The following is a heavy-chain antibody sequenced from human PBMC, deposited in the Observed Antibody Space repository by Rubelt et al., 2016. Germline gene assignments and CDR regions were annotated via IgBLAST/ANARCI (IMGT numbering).Heavy chain of an antibody. CDR1: GYSFTSYW. CDR3: ASTMGSGGDYGMDV. CDR2: IDPSDSYT. J-gene: IGHJ6*02. Sequence: EVQLVQSGAEVKKPGESLRISCKGSGYSFTSYWISWVRQMPGKGLEWMGRIDPSDSYTNYSPTFQVHVTLSVDKAISTAYLRWSSLNASDTAMDYCASTMGSGGDYGMDVWCQGTTVTVSS. V-gene: IGHV5-10-1*03. D-gene: IGHD3-10*01.